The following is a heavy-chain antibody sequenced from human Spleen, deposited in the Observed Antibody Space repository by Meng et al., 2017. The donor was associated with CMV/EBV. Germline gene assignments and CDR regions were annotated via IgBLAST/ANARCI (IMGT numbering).Heavy chain of an antibody. Sequence: SETLSLTCIVSGGSISSSSYYWGWIRQPPGKGLEWIGTIYYTGSAYYNPSLKSRVTISVDTSKNQFSLKLSSVTAADTAVYYCARETQGGWYEVGGVDVWGQGTTVTVSS. V-gene: IGHV4-39*07. D-gene: IGHD6-19*01. CDR1: GGSISSSSYY. CDR3: ARETQGGWYEVGGVDV. CDR2: IYYTGSA. J-gene: IGHJ6*02.